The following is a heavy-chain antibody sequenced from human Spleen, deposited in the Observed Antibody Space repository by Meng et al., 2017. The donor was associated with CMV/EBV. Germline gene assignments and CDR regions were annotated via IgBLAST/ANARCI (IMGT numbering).Heavy chain of an antibody. CDR1: AGSSRVSH. V-gene: IGHV4-59*01. J-gene: IGHJ6*02. CDR3: ARAVYYYGSGSYLPPYYYYGMDV. CDR2: IYYSGST. Sequence: SETLSLTCAIFAGSSRVSHWSWIRQPPGKGLEWIGYIYYSGSTNYNPSLKSRVTISADTSKNQFSLKLSSVTAADTAVYYCARAVYYYGSGSYLPPYYYYGMDVWGQGTTVTVSS. D-gene: IGHD3-10*01.